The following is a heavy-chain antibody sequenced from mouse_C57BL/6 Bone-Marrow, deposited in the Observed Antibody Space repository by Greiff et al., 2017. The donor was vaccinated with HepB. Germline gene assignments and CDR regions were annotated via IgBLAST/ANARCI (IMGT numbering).Heavy chain of an antibody. J-gene: IGHJ2*01. Sequence: VQLQQSGPELVKPGASVKISCKASGYAFSSSWMNWVKQRPGKGLEWIGRIYPGDGDTNYNGKFKGKATLTADKSSSTAYMQLSSLTSEDSAVYFCARWAQATYYFDYWGQGTTLTVSS. D-gene: IGHD3-2*02. CDR3: ARWAQATYYFDY. CDR1: GYAFSSSW. CDR2: IYPGDGDT. V-gene: IGHV1-82*01.